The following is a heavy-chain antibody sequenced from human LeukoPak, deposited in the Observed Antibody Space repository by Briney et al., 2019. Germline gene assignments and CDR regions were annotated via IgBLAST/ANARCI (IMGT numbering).Heavy chain of an antibody. CDR2: ISAYNGNT. J-gene: IGHJ6*03. CDR3: ARFYGSGSYYYYYYMDV. Sequence: GPSVKVSCKASGYTFTSYGISWVRQAPGQGLEWMGWISAYNGNTNYAQKLQGRVTMTTDTSTSTAYMELRSLRSDDTAVYYCARFYGSGSYYYYYYMDVWGKGTTVTVSS. CDR1: GYTFTSYG. V-gene: IGHV1-18*01. D-gene: IGHD3-10*01.